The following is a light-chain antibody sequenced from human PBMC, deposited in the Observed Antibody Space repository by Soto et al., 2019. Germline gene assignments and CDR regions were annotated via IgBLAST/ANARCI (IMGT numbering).Light chain of an antibody. V-gene: IGKV3-20*01. CDR2: GAS. CDR3: QQYSSSVLYT. Sequence: EIVLTQSPGILSLSPGERATLSCRASQSVSANYLAWYQQRPGQAPRLLIYGASSRATGIPDRFSGSGSGTDFTLTISRLEPEDFAVYYCQQYSSSVLYTFGQGTKVEIK. J-gene: IGKJ2*01. CDR1: QSVSANY.